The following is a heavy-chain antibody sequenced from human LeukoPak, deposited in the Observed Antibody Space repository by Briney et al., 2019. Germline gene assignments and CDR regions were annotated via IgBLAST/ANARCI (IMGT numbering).Heavy chain of an antibody. CDR2: ISTDGNNK. D-gene: IGHD6-19*01. V-gene: IGHV3-30*18. Sequence: GRPLTLSCTASGFSFTMYGIHWVRQSPGKGLEWVAVISTDGNNKYYAKSVKGRFTISRDNSKNTLYLQMNSLRAEDTAVYYCAKGDLIAVAAIFDYWGQGTLVTVSS. CDR3: AKGDLIAVAAIFDY. J-gene: IGHJ4*02. CDR1: GFSFTMYG.